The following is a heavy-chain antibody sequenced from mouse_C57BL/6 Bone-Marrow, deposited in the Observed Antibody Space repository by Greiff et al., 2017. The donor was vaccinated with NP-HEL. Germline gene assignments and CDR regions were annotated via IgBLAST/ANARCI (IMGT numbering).Heavy chain of an antibody. CDR1: GYTFTDYY. V-gene: IGHV1-26*01. D-gene: IGHD4-1*01. CDR2: INPNNGGT. J-gene: IGHJ2*01. Sequence: VQLQQSGPELVKPGASVKISCKASGYTFTDYYMNWVKQSHGKSLEWIGDINPNNGGTSYNQKFKGKATLTVDKSSSTAYMELRSLTSEDSAVYYWARTRGSYLGLDYWGQGTTLTVSS. CDR3: ARTRGSYLGLDY.